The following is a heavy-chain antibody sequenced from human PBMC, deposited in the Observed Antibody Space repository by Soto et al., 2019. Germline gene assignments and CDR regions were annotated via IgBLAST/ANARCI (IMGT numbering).Heavy chain of an antibody. V-gene: IGHV4-31*03. CDR3: ARDSSGWSLDGY. J-gene: IGHJ4*02. CDR2: IYYSGST. D-gene: IGHD6-19*01. CDR1: GGSISRGGYY. Sequence: SLSLTCTVSGGSISRGGYYWSWIRQHPGKGLEWIGYIYYSGSTYYNPSLKSRVTISVDTSKNQFSLKLSSVTAADTAVYYCARDSSGWSLDGYWGQGTLVTVSP.